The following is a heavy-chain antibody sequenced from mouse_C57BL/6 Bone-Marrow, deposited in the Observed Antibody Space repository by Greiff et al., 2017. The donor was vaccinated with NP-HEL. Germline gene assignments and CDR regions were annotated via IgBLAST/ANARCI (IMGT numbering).Heavy chain of an antibody. CDR1: GFTFSSYG. D-gene: IGHD2-3*01. CDR2: ISSGGSYT. J-gene: IGHJ3*01. Sequence: EVQRVESGGDLVKPGGSLKLSCAASGFTFSSYGMSWVRQTPDKRLEWVATISSGGSYTYSPDSVKGRFNISRDKAKNTMYLHMSSLKSDDTAMYYCARLDDVYFSAWFAYWGQGTLVTVSA. CDR3: ARLDDVYFSAWFAY. V-gene: IGHV5-6*01.